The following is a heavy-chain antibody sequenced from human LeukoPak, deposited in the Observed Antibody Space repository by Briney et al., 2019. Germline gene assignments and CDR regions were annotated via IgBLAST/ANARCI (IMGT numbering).Heavy chain of an antibody. CDR3: TPHPGYDFDY. CDR1: GFTFSSYA. CDR2: IKSKTDGGTT. V-gene: IGHV3-15*01. D-gene: IGHD1-1*01. J-gene: IGHJ4*02. Sequence: GGSLRLSCAASGFTFSSYAMSWVRQAPGKGLEWVGQIKSKTDGGTTDYAAPVKGRFTISRDDSKNTLYLQMNSLKAEDTAVYYCTPHPGYDFDYWGQGTLVTVSS.